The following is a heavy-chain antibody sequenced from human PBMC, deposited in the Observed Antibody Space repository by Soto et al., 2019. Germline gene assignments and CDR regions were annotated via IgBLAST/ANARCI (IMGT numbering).Heavy chain of an antibody. J-gene: IGHJ3*02. CDR3: AKDNPGYCSGGSCPGAFDI. V-gene: IGHV3-23*01. D-gene: IGHD2-15*01. Sequence: GGSLRLSCAASGFTFSSYAMRWVRQAPGKGLEWVSAISGSGGSTYYADSVKGRFTISRDNSKNTLYLQMNSLRAEDTAVYYCAKDNPGYCSGGSCPGAFDIWGQGTMVPVSS. CDR2: ISGSGGST. CDR1: GFTFSSYA.